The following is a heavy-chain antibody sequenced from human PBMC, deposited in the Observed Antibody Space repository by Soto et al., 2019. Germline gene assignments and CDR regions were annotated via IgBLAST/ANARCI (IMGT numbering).Heavy chain of an antibody. CDR1: GYTFTTYG. V-gene: IGHV1-18*01. J-gene: IGHJ4*02. D-gene: IGHD3-10*01. CDR3: ARDLGAGSGSCSDY. CDR2: VSGYNGNT. Sequence: QVQLVQSGGEVKKPGASVRVSCKASGYTFTTYGISWVRQAPGQGLEWMGWVSGYNGNTNYAQKFQGRVTMTTDTSTTTSYMELRSLRSDDTAVYYCARDLGAGSGSCSDYWGQGTLVTVSS.